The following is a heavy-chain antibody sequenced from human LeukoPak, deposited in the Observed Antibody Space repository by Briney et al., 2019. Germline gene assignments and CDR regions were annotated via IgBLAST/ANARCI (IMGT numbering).Heavy chain of an antibody. Sequence: PSGTLSLTCTVSGGSINSNSYYWGWIRQPPGKGLEWIGRIYYSGSTYYNPSLKSRVTISVDTSKNQFSLKLNSVTAADTAVYYCARRFCANGVCYRSGFDIWGQGTMVTVSS. V-gene: IGHV4-39*07. CDR3: ARRFCANGVCYRSGFDI. D-gene: IGHD2-8*01. CDR2: IYYSGST. J-gene: IGHJ3*02. CDR1: GGSINSNSYY.